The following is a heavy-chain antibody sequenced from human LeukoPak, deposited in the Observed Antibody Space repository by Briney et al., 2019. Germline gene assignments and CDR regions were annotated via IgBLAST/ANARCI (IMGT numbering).Heavy chain of an antibody. D-gene: IGHD3-10*01. V-gene: IGHV1-8*01. Sequence: ASVKVSCKASGYTFTSYDINWVRQATGQGLEWMGWMNPNSGNTGYAQKFQGRVTMTRNTSISTAYIELSSLRSEDTAVYYCARGRMVRGVYDAFDIWGQGTMATVSS. CDR3: ARGRMVRGVYDAFDI. CDR1: GYTFTSYD. CDR2: MNPNSGNT. J-gene: IGHJ3*02.